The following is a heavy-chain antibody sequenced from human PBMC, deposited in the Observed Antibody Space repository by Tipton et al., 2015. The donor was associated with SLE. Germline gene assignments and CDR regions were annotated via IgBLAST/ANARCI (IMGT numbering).Heavy chain of an antibody. V-gene: IGHV3-33*06. CDR2: IWYDGSNK. CDR3: AKDRVTMVQGGLDY. CDR1: GVTFSSYG. J-gene: IGHJ4*02. D-gene: IGHD3-10*01. Sequence: SGVTFSSYGMHWVRQAPGKGLEWVAVIWYDGSNKYYADSVKGRFTISRDNSKNTLYLQMNSLRAEDTAVYYCAKDRVTMVQGGLDYWGQGTLVTVSS.